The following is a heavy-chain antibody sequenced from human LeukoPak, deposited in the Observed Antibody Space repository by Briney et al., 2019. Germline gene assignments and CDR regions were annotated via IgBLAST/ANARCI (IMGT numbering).Heavy chain of an antibody. CDR3: AKDQEGSSYGLFDY. D-gene: IGHD3-16*01. CDR1: GFTFSNFV. Sequence: GGSLRLSCAASGFTFSNFVMNWVRQPPGKGLEWVSTISAGGDSTYYADSVKGRFTISRDNSKNTLCLQMNSLRAEDTAVYYCAKDQEGSSYGLFDYWGQGTLVTVSS. V-gene: IGHV3-23*01. CDR2: ISAGGDST. J-gene: IGHJ4*02.